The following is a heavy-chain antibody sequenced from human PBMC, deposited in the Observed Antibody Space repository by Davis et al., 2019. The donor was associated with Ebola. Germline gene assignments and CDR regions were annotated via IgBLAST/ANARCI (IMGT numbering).Heavy chain of an antibody. CDR1: GFTFDDYA. J-gene: IGHJ6*02. V-gene: IGHV3-9*01. CDR2: VSWNSGSI. CDR3: AKDLCSGGSCYPYYYGMDV. Sequence: GGSLRLSCEGSGFTFDDYAMHWVRQAPGKGPEWVAAVSWNSGSIYYVDSVKGRFTISRDNAKNSVFLEMNSLRTEETALYYCAKDLCSGGSCYPYYYGMDVWGQGTTVTVSS. D-gene: IGHD2-15*01.